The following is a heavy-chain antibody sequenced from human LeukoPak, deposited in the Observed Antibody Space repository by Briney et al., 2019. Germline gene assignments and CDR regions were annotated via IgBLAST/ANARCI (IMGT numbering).Heavy chain of an antibody. D-gene: IGHD4-17*01. Sequence: PGGSLRLSCAASGFTFSSYAMSWVRQAPGKGLEWVSYISSSSSTIYYADSVKGRFTISRDNAKNSLYLQMNSLRAEDTAVYYCARGTTVTTWGDRHFDYWGQGTLVTVSS. CDR3: ARGTTVTTWGDRHFDY. CDR2: ISSSSSTI. CDR1: GFTFSSYA. J-gene: IGHJ4*02. V-gene: IGHV3-48*04.